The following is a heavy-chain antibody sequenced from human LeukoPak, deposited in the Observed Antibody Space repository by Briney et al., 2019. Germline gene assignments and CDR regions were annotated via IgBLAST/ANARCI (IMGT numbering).Heavy chain of an antibody. D-gene: IGHD2-2*03. CDR3: ARDGFCSSTTCYVPDYYNMDV. CDR1: GFTFSSYW. Sequence: GGSLRLSCAASGFTFSSYWMTWVRQAPGKGLEWVANIKQDGSEKYYVDSVKGRFTISRDNAKSSLYLQMNSLRAEDTAMYYCARDGFCSSTTCYVPDYYNMDVWGQGTTVTVSS. J-gene: IGHJ6*02. CDR2: IKQDGSEK. V-gene: IGHV3-7*01.